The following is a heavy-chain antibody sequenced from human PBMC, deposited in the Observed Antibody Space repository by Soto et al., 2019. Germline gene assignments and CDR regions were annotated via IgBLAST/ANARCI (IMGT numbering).Heavy chain of an antibody. J-gene: IGHJ4*02. Sequence: SETLSLTCTVSGGSISDFYWSWIRQHPGKVLEWIGYIYYSGSNNYNPSLKSRVTISVDTSKNQFSLNLRSMSPADTAVYYCARVGGLAARTFDYWGPGTLVTVSS. V-gene: IGHV4-59*01. CDR3: ARVGGLAARTFDY. D-gene: IGHD6-6*01. CDR2: IYYSGSN. CDR1: GGSISDFY.